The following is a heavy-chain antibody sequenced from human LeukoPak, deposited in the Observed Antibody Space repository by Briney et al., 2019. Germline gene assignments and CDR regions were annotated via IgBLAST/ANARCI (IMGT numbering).Heavy chain of an antibody. Sequence: KASETLSLTCAVSADSISGYYWSWIRQPPGKGLEWIGHIYYSGSTNYNPSLKSRVTISLDTSKNQFSLKLSSVTAADTAVYYCAREDYYMDVWGKGTTVTVSS. J-gene: IGHJ6*03. CDR3: AREDYYMDV. CDR1: ADSISGYY. V-gene: IGHV4-59*12. CDR2: IYYSGST.